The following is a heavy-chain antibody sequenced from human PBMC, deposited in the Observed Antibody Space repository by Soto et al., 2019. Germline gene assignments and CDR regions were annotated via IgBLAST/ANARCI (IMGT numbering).Heavy chain of an antibody. CDR3: AKDRSVGKRGYSGYDPFVVLGYMDV. D-gene: IGHD5-12*01. J-gene: IGHJ6*03. Sequence: EVQLLESGGGLVQPGGSLRLSCAASGFTFSSYAMSWVRQAPGKGLEWVSAISGSGGSTYYADSVKGRFTISRDNSKNTLYLQMNSLRAEDTAVYYCAKDRSVGKRGYSGYDPFVVLGYMDVWGKGTTVTVSS. CDR2: ISGSGGST. V-gene: IGHV3-23*01. CDR1: GFTFSSYA.